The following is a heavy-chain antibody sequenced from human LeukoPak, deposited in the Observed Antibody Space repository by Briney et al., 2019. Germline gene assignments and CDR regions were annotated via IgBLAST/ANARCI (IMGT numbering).Heavy chain of an antibody. Sequence: PSETLSLTCAVYGGSFSGYYWTWIRQPPGKGLEWIGEINHSGSTNYNPSLKSRVTISVDTSKNQFSLKLSSVTAADTAVYYRAREYYDSTGYYRYWGQGTLVTVSS. D-gene: IGHD3-22*01. J-gene: IGHJ4*02. CDR1: GGSFSGYY. V-gene: IGHV4-34*01. CDR3: AREYYDSTGYYRY. CDR2: INHSGST.